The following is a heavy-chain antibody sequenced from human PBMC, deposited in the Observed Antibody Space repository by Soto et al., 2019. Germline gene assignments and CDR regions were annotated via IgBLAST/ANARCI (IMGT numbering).Heavy chain of an antibody. Sequence: SETLSLTCAVYGGSFSGYYWSWIRQPPGKGLEWIGEINHSGSTNYNPSLKSRVTISVDTSKNQFSLKLSSVTAADTAVYYCARDMSQRGGVSYCSGGSCSPYYYYMAVWGKGTTVTVSS. J-gene: IGHJ6*03. CDR3: ARDMSQRGGVSYCSGGSCSPYYYYMAV. CDR1: GGSFSGYY. V-gene: IGHV4-34*01. CDR2: INHSGST. D-gene: IGHD2-15*01.